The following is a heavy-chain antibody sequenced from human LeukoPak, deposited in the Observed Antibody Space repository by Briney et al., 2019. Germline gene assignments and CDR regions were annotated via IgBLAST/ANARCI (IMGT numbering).Heavy chain of an antibody. Sequence: GGSLRLSCAASGFTFTTYGMHWVRQAPGKGLEWVACVYPDGINKDYADSVKGRFIISRDNSKNTLYLQMNSLRAEDTAVYYCARVGALMVTIVAPYYMDVWGKGTTVTVSS. CDR3: ARVGALMVTIVAPYYMDV. J-gene: IGHJ6*03. CDR1: GFTFTTYG. V-gene: IGHV3-30*19. D-gene: IGHD5-24*01. CDR2: VYPDGINK.